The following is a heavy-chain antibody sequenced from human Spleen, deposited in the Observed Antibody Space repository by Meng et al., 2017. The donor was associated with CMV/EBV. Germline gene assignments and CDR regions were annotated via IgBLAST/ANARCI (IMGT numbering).Heavy chain of an antibody. V-gene: IGHV4-59*01. D-gene: IGHD1-7*01. CDR2: IYYSGST. Sequence: SGTLSLTCTVSGGSISSYYWSWIRQPPGKGLEWIGYIYYSGSTKYNPSLKSRVTISVDTSKNQFSLKLSSVTAADTAVYYCAREHPELQFDYWGQGTLVTVSS. CDR1: GGSISSYY. CDR3: AREHPELQFDY. J-gene: IGHJ4*02.